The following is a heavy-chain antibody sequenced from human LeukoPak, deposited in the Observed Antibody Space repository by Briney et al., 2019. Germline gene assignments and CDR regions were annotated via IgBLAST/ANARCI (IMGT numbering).Heavy chain of an antibody. Sequence: PGGSLRLSCAASGFTFSSHSMTWVRQAPGKGLEWVSAISGSGGSTYYADSVKGRFTISRDNSKNTLYLQMNSLRAEDTAVYYCAKEQIAAAGTAFDYWGQGTLVTVSS. D-gene: IGHD6-13*01. J-gene: IGHJ4*02. CDR2: ISGSGGST. CDR1: GFTFSSHS. CDR3: AKEQIAAAGTAFDY. V-gene: IGHV3-23*01.